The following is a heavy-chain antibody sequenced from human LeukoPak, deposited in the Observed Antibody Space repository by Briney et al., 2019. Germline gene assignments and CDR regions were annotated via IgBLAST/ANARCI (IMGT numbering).Heavy chain of an antibody. Sequence: GGSLRLSCAASGFTFSSYAMHWVRQALGKGLEWVAVISYDGSNKYYADSVKGRFTISRDNSKNTLYLQMNSLRAEDTAVYYCAKLSRDCSSTSCSGDYWGQGTLVTVSS. D-gene: IGHD2-2*01. CDR1: GFTFSSYA. J-gene: IGHJ4*02. V-gene: IGHV3-30-3*02. CDR3: AKLSRDCSSTSCSGDY. CDR2: ISYDGSNK.